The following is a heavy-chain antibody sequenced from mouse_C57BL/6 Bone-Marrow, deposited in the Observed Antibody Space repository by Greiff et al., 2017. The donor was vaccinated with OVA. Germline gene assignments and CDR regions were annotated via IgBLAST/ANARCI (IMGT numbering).Heavy chain of an antibody. J-gene: IGHJ3*01. CDR1: GYTFTSYW. Sequence: VQLQQPGAELVRPGTSVTLSCKASGYTFTSYWMPWVKQRPGQGLEWIGEIDPSDSYTNYNQKFKGKATLTVDTSFSTAYMQRSSLTSEDSAVYYCATRGFAYWGQGTLVTVSA. CDR3: ATRGFAY. CDR2: IDPSDSYT. V-gene: IGHV1-59*01.